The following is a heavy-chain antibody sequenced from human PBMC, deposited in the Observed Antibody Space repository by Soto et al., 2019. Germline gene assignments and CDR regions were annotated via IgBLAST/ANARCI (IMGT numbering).Heavy chain of an antibody. CDR2: ISSSSSYI. CDR1: GFTFSSYS. D-gene: IGHD5-12*01. CDR3: ARDWGYDSYYYGMDV. V-gene: IGHV3-21*01. J-gene: IGHJ6*02. Sequence: EVQLVESGGGLVKPGGSLRLSCAASGFTFSSYSMNWVRQAPGKGLELVSSISSSSSYIYYADSVKGRFTISRDNAKNSLYLQMNSLRAEDTAVYYCARDWGYDSYYYGMDVWGQGTTVTVSS.